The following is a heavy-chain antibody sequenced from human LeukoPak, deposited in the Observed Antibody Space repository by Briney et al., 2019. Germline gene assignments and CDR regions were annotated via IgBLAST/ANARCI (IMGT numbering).Heavy chain of an antibody. Sequence: PGRSLRLSCAASGFTFNTYGMHWVRQAPGKGLEWVAVIWYDGSNKYYADSVKGRFTISRDNSKNTLYLQMNSLRAEDTAVYYCARLLWNYVWGSYRPNADYGMDVWGQGTTVTVSS. CDR2: IWYDGSNK. V-gene: IGHV3-33*01. CDR3: ARLLWNYVWGSYRPNADYGMDV. J-gene: IGHJ6*02. CDR1: GFTFNTYG. D-gene: IGHD3-16*02.